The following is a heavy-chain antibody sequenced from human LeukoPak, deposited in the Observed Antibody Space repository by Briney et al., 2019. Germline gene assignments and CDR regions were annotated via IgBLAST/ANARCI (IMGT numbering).Heavy chain of an antibody. Sequence: GGSLRLSCAASGFTFSSSAMSWVRQAPGKGLNWVSSISADGDRTYSADSVKGRFSISRDNSKNTLSLQLNSLRVEDTAVYYCVKDDTVTSSFDYWGQGTLVTVSS. CDR2: ISADGDRT. CDR1: GFTFSSSA. V-gene: IGHV3-23*01. D-gene: IGHD4-17*01. CDR3: VKDDTVTSSFDY. J-gene: IGHJ4*02.